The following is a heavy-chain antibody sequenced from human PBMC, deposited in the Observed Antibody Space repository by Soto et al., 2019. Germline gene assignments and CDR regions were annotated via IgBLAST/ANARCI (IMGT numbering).Heavy chain of an antibody. V-gene: IGHV1-69*01. D-gene: IGHD1-7*01. J-gene: IGHJ6*02. Sequence: QVQLVQSGAEVKKPGSSVKVSCQASGGTFSSYAIRWLRQAPGQGLEWMGGIIPIFGTANYAQKFQGRVTITADEGTSAAYMELSSRRADDTAVSSCARDGMELTYGMDFLGQGTTVTVSS. CDR2: IIPIFGTA. CDR1: GGTFSSYA. CDR3: ARDGMELTYGMDF.